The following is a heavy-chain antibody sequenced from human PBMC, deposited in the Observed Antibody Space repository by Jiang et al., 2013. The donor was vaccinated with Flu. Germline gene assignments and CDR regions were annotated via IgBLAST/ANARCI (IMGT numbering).Heavy chain of an antibody. CDR2: IYHSGST. D-gene: IGHD4-17*01. Sequence: LLKPSETLSLTCAVSGYSISSGYYWGWIRQPPGKGLEWIGSIYHSGSTYYNPSLKSRVTISVDTSKNQFSLKLSSVTAADTAVYYCARDLDRDYGWFDPWGQGTLVTVSS. CDR3: ARDLDRDYGWFDP. CDR1: GYSISSGYY. V-gene: IGHV4-38-2*02. J-gene: IGHJ5*02.